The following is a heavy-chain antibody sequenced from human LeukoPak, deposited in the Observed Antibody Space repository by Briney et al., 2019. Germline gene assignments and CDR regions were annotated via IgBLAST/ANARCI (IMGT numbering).Heavy chain of an antibody. Sequence: GGPLRLFCAASGFSVGGNYISWVRQAPGKGVEWVSIIYSDGSIFHADSVKGRFTMSRDNSRNTLDLQMNSLRVEDTAVYFCARDRRRLRGMNGDGDAFDIWGQGTMVTVSS. J-gene: IGHJ3*02. D-gene: IGHD1-1*01. CDR2: IYSDGSI. V-gene: IGHV3-53*01. CDR3: ARDRRRLRGMNGDGDAFDI. CDR1: GFSVGGNY.